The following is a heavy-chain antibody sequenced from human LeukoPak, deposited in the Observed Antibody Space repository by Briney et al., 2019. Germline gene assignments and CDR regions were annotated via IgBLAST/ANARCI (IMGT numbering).Heavy chain of an antibody. Sequence: GGSLRLSCAASGFTFSSYSMNWVRQAPGKGLEWVSYISSSSTIYYADSVKGRFTISRDNAKNSLYLQMNSLRAEDTAVYYCARTRLGYPPPLGYFQHWGQGTLVTVSS. CDR3: ARTRLGYPPPLGYFQH. CDR2: ISSSSTI. D-gene: IGHD6-25*01. V-gene: IGHV3-48*04. J-gene: IGHJ1*01. CDR1: GFTFSSYS.